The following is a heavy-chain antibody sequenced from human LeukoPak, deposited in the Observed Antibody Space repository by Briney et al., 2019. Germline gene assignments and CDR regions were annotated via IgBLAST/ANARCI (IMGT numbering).Heavy chain of an antibody. Sequence: AGGSLRLSCAASGFTFSSYSMNWVRQAPGKGLEWVSSISSSSYIYYADSVKGRFTISRDNAKNSLYLQMNSLRAEDTAVYYCARVRDYCSSTSCYAKGSWFDPWGQGTLVTVSS. CDR3: ARVRDYCSSTSCYAKGSWFDP. CDR1: GFTFSSYS. V-gene: IGHV3-21*01. J-gene: IGHJ5*02. D-gene: IGHD2-2*01. CDR2: ISSSSYI.